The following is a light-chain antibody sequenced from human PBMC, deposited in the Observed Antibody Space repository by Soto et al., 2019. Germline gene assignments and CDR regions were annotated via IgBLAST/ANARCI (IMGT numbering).Light chain of an antibody. CDR1: QTISTY. V-gene: IGKV1-39*01. J-gene: IGKJ2*01. Sequence: DIQMTQSPSSLSVSVGDRVTITCRASQTISTYLNWYQQKPGKAPKLLIYAASSLQTGVPSRFSGSGSGTDFTLTISSLQPEDSATYHCQQSYSTPHTFGQGTKLEIK. CDR3: QQSYSTPHT. CDR2: AAS.